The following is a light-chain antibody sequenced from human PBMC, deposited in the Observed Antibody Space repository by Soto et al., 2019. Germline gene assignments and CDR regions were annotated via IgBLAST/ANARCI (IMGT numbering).Light chain of an antibody. CDR1: TGTVTSGHY. V-gene: IGLV7-43*01. CDR3: LLYYGGAVV. J-gene: IGLJ2*01. Sequence: QAVVTQEPSLTVSPGGTVTLTCDSSTGTVTSGHYPNWLQQKPGQAPRALIYSTDTRHSWTPARFSGSLLGGKAVLTLSGVQPEDEADYYCLLYYGGAVVFGGGTKLTVL. CDR2: STD.